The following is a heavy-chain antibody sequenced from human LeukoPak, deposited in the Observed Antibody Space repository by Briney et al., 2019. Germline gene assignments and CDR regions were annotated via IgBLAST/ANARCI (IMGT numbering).Heavy chain of an antibody. Sequence: SQTLSLTCTVSGGSISSGSYYWSWIRQPAGKGLEWIGRIYTSGTTTNSNPSLKSRVAISLDTSKNHFSLKLSSVTAADTAAYYCARAKKRSGRSRNFYLDVWGKGTTVTVSS. V-gene: IGHV4-61*02. CDR1: GGSISSGSYY. CDR2: IYTSGTTT. J-gene: IGHJ6*03. CDR3: ARAKKRSGRSRNFYLDV. D-gene: IGHD1-26*01.